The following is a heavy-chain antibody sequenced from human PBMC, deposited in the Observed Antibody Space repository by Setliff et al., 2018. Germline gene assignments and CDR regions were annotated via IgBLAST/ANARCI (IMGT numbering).Heavy chain of an antibody. CDR2: ISYEGIDK. D-gene: IGHD1-7*01. CDR3: AKPQVELRWGFES. CDR1: GFTFSSYA. V-gene: IGHV3-30*18. J-gene: IGHJ4*02. Sequence: GGSLSLSCAASGFTFSSYALHWVRQAQGKGLEWVTLISYEGIDKYYADSVKGRFTIFRDGSKNTLYLQMTSLRAEDTAVYYCAKPQVELRWGFESWGQGTPVTVSS.